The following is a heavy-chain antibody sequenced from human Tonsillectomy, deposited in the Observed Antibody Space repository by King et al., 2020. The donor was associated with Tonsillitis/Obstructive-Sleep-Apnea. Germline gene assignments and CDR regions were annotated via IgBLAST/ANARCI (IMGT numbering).Heavy chain of an antibody. D-gene: IGHD5-12*01. CDR1: GYTLTELS. CDR3: ASREWQRFGTMSYDAFDI. J-gene: IGHJ3*02. Sequence: GQLVQSGAEVKKPGASVKVSCKVSGYTLTELSMHWVRQAPGKGLEWMGGFDPQDDETIYAQKFQGRVTMTEDTSTDTAYMELNSLRSGDTAVYYCASREWQRFGTMSYDAFDIWGQGTMVTVSS. V-gene: IGHV1-24*01. CDR2: FDPQDDET.